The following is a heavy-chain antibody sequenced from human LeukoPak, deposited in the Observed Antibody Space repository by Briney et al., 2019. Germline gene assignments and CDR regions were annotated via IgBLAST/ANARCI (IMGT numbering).Heavy chain of an antibody. J-gene: IGHJ4*02. D-gene: IGHD1-26*01. CDR1: GYTFTSYY. CDR2: INPSGGST. V-gene: IGHV1-46*01. Sequence: GASVKVSCKASGYTFTSYYMHWVRQAPGQGLEWMGIINPSGGSTSYAQKFQGRVTMTRDMSTSTVYMELSSLRSEDTAVYYCASGMGATKEDYWGQGTLVTVSS. CDR3: ASGMGATKEDY.